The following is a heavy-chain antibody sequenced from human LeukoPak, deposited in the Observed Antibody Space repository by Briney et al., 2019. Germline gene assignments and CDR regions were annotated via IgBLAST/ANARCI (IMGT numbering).Heavy chain of an antibody. J-gene: IGHJ5*02. Sequence: PSETLSLTCTVSGGSISSYYWSWIRQPPGNGLEWIGYINYSGSTNYNPSLKSRVTISVDTSKNQFSLKLSSVTAADTAGYYCASTRTSGGGYFWFDPWGQGTLVTVSS. CDR3: ASTRTSGGGYFWFDP. CDR1: GGSISSYY. CDR2: INYSGST. V-gene: IGHV4-59*01. D-gene: IGHD1-26*01.